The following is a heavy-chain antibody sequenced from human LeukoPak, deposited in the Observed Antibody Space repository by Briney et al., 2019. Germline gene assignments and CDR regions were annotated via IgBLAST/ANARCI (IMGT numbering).Heavy chain of an antibody. J-gene: IGHJ4*02. D-gene: IGHD3-9*01. Sequence: GGSLRLSCAASGFTFSSYSMNWVCQAPGKGLEWVANIKQDGSEKYYVDSVKGRFTISTDNAKNSLYLQMNSLRAEDTAVYYCARDCLYYNISGPRFDYWGQGTLVTVSS. CDR1: GFTFSSYS. CDR3: ARDCLYYNISGPRFDY. CDR2: IKQDGSEK. V-gene: IGHV3-7*01.